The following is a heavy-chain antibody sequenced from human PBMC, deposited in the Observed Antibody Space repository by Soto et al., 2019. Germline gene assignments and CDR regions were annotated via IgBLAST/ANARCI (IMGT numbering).Heavy chain of an antibody. D-gene: IGHD3-10*01. J-gene: IGHJ5*02. V-gene: IGHV3-21*01. CDR2: ISSSGSSI. CDR3: ARPLYGSGSFWPFDP. Sequence: GGSLRLSCAASGFTFSSYSMNWVRQAPGKGLEWVSLISSSGSSIYYADSVKGRFTISRDNVKNSLHLQMNSLRAEDTAVYYCARPLYGSGSFWPFDPWGQGTLVTVSS. CDR1: GFTFSSYS.